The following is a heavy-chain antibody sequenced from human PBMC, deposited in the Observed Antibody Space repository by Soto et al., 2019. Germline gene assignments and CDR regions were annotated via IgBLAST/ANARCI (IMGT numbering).Heavy chain of an antibody. V-gene: IGHV4-59*01. D-gene: IGHD3-16*02. Sequence: PSETLSLTCNVSGDSITVSGCSITSFYRSWLRQCPEQGLERMGQMYYSGRTTYNPPVKSRVTISLVMSNSDASLKMFSVTAVDTAVYYCARDRGAVDYVWGTYRSRCYFENWGRGTLVTVSS. CDR1: GCSITSFY. CDR2: MYYSGRT. CDR3: ARDRGAVDYVWGTYRSRCYFEN. J-gene: IGHJ4*02.